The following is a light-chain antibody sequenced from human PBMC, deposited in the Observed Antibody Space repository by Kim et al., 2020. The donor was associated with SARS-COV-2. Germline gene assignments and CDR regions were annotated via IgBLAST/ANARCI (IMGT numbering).Light chain of an antibody. CDR2: DVS. CDR1: SSDVSGYNY. CDR3: SSYTSSSTNYV. V-gene: IGLV2-14*03. Sequence: LTQPASVSGSPGQSITISCTGTSSDVSGYNYVSWYQQHPGKAPKLMIYDVSNRPSGVSNRFSGSKSGNTASLTISGLQAEDEADYYCSSYTSSSTNYVFGTGTKVTVL. J-gene: IGLJ1*01.